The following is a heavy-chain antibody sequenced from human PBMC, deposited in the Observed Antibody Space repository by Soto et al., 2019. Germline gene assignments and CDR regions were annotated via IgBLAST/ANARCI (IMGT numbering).Heavy chain of an antibody. V-gene: IGHV4-34*01. J-gene: IGHJ4*02. Sequence: QVQLQQWGAGLLKPSETLSLTCAVYGGSFSGYYWSWIRQPPGKGLEWIGEINHSGSTNYNPSLKSRVTISVDKSKNQFSLKLSSVTAADTAVYYCSDRRVYYFDYWGQGTLVTVSS. CDR2: INHSGST. CDR3: SDRRVYYFDY. CDR1: GGSFSGYY. D-gene: IGHD3-22*01.